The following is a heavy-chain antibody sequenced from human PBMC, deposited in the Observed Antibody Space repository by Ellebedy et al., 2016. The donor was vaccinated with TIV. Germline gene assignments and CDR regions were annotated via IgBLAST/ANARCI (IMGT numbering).Heavy chain of an antibody. V-gene: IGHV3-7*01. CDR3: ARDRVVVPAALYYYYGMDV. Sequence: GGSLRLSXAASGFTFSSYAMSWVRQAPGKGLEWVANIKQDGSEKYYVDSVKGRFTISRDNAKNSLYLQMNSLRAEDTAVYYCARDRVVVPAALYYYYGMDVWGKGTTVTVSS. CDR1: GFTFSSYA. J-gene: IGHJ6*04. CDR2: IKQDGSEK. D-gene: IGHD2-2*01.